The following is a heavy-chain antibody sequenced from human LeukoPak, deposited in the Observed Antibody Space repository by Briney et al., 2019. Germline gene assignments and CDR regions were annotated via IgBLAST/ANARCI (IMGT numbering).Heavy chain of an antibody. CDR3: ARFSGPGMQHYYYYMDV. CDR1: GFSVSMKY. V-gene: IGHV3-53*01. J-gene: IGHJ6*03. CDR2: IFSGGTT. Sequence: GGSLRLSCAASGFSVSMKYMTWVRQAPGKGLEWVSVIFSGGTTHYADSVKGRFTVSRDNSKNMMYLQMNSLRAEDAAVYYCARFSGPGMQHYYYYMDVWGTGTTVTVSS. D-gene: IGHD3-10*01.